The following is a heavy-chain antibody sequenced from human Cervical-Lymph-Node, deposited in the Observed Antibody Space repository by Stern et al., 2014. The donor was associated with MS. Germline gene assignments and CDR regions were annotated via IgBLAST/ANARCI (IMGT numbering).Heavy chain of an antibody. CDR2: ISPYNGKT. CDR1: GYGFTTYG. D-gene: IGHD2-15*01. V-gene: IGHV1-18*04. CDR3: ATDLYSRFHQ. Sequence: QVQLVQSGAEVKRPGASVKVSCKTSGYGFTTYGISWVRQAPGHGLEWMGWISPYNGKTKYSRKLQGRVTLTTNTSPPTAYMKLRTLRSDDTAVYFCATDLYSRFHQWGQGTLVTVSS. J-gene: IGHJ4*02.